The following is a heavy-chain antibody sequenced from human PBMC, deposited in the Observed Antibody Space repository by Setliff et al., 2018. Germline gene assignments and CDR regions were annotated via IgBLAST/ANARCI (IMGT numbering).Heavy chain of an antibody. D-gene: IGHD2-15*01. V-gene: IGHV1-18*01. J-gene: IGHJ3*02. CDR2: ISTYTGNT. Sequence: GAAVKVSCKASGDTFSTYALSWVRQAPGHGLERMGWISTYTGNTNYAQKLQGRITMTTDTSTSTAYMELRSLRSDDTAVYYCAISSLSICSGGSCPNAFDIWGQGTMVTVSS. CDR3: AISSLSICSGGSCPNAFDI. CDR1: GDTFSTYA.